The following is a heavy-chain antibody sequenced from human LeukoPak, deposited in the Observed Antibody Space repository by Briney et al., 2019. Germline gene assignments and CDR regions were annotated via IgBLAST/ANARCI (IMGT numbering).Heavy chain of an antibody. CDR2: ISAYNGNT. CDR3: ARSLGGQWLVLDYWFDP. D-gene: IGHD6-19*01. CDR1: GYTFTSYG. Sequence: ASVKVSCKASGYTFTSYGISWVRQAPGQGLEWMGWISAYNGNTNYAQKLQGRVTMTTDASTSTAYMELRSLRSDDTAVYYCARSLGGQWLVLDYWFDPWGQGTLVTVSS. J-gene: IGHJ5*02. V-gene: IGHV1-18*01.